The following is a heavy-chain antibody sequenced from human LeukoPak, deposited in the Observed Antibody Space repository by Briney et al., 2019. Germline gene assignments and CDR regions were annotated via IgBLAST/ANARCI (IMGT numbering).Heavy chain of an antibody. J-gene: IGHJ4*02. Sequence: GGSLRLSCAASGFTFSSSAMNWVRQAPGKGLEWVSTISGGGDNTYYADSVKGRFIISRDNSRNTLFLQVSSLRAEDTAVYYCAKEFSWGPTYWGQGTLVTVSS. CDR2: ISGGGDNT. CDR3: AKEFSWGPTY. V-gene: IGHV3-23*01. D-gene: IGHD3-16*01. CDR1: GFTFSSSA.